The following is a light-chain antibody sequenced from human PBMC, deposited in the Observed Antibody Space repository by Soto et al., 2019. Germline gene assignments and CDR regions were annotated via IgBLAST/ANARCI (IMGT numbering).Light chain of an antibody. CDR2: DAS. J-gene: IGKJ1*01. CDR1: SSSKW. V-gene: IGKV1-5*01. Sequence: DIPMTQSPSTLAASVGDTVTMTCRSSSKWLAWYQKKPGKAPKLLIYDASTLESGVPSRFSGSRSGTEFTLTISSLQPDDFATYYCQQYNSYSWTFGQGTKVEIK. CDR3: QQYNSYSWT.